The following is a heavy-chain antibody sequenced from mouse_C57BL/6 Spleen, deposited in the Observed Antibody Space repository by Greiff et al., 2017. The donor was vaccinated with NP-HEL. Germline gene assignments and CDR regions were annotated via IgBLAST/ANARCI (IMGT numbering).Heavy chain of an antibody. CDR2: IYPGSGST. V-gene: IGHV1-55*01. CDR1: GYTFTSYW. J-gene: IGHJ2*01. D-gene: IGHD1-1*01. Sequence: QVHVKQPGAELVKPGASVKMSCKASGYTFTSYWITWVKQRPGQGLEWIGDIYPGSGSTNYNEKFKSKATLTVDTSSSTAYMQLSSLTSEDSAVYYCARDYYGSSSVDYWGQGTTLTVSS. CDR3: ARDYYGSSSVDY.